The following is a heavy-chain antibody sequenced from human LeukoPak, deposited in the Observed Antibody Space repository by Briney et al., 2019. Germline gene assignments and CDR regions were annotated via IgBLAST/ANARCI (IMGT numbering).Heavy chain of an antibody. CDR3: AKVGGQWLVPYFDY. J-gene: IGHJ4*02. CDR1: GFTFSG. CDR2: MSYDGSNK. V-gene: IGHV3-30*18. Sequence: GRSLRLSCAASGFTFSGMHWVRQAPGKGLEWVAVMSYDGSNKYYADSVKGRFTIFRDNSKNTLYLQMNSLRAEDTAVYYCAKVGGQWLVPYFDYWGQGTLVTVSS. D-gene: IGHD6-19*01.